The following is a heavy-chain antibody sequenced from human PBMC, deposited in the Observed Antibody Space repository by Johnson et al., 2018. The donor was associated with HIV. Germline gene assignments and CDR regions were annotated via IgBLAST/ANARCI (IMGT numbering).Heavy chain of an antibody. CDR2: INWNAGNT. D-gene: IGHD1-26*01. Sequence: VQLVESGGGVVRPGGSLRLSCAASGFTFGDYGMSWVRQVPGKGLEWVSGINWNAGNTGYVDSVKGRFTISRDNAKNSLYLQMNSLRAEDTALYYCARRSGTWDAFDLWGQGTMVIVSS. J-gene: IGHJ3*01. CDR3: ARRSGTWDAFDL. V-gene: IGHV3-20*04. CDR1: GFTFGDYG.